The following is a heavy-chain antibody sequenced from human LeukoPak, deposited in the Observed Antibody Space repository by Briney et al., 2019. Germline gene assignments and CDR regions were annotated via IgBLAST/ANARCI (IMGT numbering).Heavy chain of an antibody. Sequence: GGSLRLSCAASGFTVSSNYMSWVRQAPGKGLEWVSVIYSGGSTYYADSVKGRFTISRDNSKNSLYLQMNSLRTEDTALYYCAKDNPTTVTEYYFDYWGQGTLVTVSS. CDR3: AKDNPTTVTEYYFDY. D-gene: IGHD4-11*01. CDR1: GFTVSSNY. V-gene: IGHV3-53*05. CDR2: IYSGGST. J-gene: IGHJ4*02.